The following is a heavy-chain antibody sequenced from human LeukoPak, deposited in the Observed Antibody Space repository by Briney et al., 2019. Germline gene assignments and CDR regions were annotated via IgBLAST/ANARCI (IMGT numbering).Heavy chain of an antibody. CDR3: ARDYVWGSYPADY. V-gene: IGHV3-15*01. D-gene: IGHD3-16*02. J-gene: IGHJ4*02. Sequence: GGSLRLSCAASGFTFSNAWMSWVRQAPGKGLEWVGRIKSKTDGGTTDYAAPVKGRFTISRDDSKKTLYLQMNSLRAEDTAVYYCARDYVWGSYPADYWGQGTLVTVSS. CDR2: IKSKTDGGTT. CDR1: GFTFSNAW.